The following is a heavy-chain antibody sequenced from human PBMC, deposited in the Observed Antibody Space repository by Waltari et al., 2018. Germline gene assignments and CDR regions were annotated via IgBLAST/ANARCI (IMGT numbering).Heavy chain of an antibody. Sequence: QVQLVESGGGVVQPGRSLRLSCAASGFTFSSYGMHWVRQAPGKGLEWVAVISYDGSNKDYAESVKGRFTISRDNSKNTLYLQMNSLRAEDTAVYYCAKDYAPGYSSGLGIYYYYGMDVWGQGTTVTVSS. J-gene: IGHJ6*02. CDR2: ISYDGSNK. CDR1: GFTFSSYG. V-gene: IGHV3-30*18. CDR3: AKDYAPGYSSGLGIYYYYGMDV. D-gene: IGHD6-19*01.